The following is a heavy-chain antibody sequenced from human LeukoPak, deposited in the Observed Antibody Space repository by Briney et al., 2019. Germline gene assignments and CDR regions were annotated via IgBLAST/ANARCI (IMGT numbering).Heavy chain of an antibody. J-gene: IGHJ5*02. D-gene: IGHD2-2*02. CDR2: IIPIFGTA. Sequence: SVKVSCKAPGGTFSSYAISWVRQAPGQGLEWMGGIIPIFGTANYAQKFQGRVTITADESTSTAYMELSSLRSEDTAVYYCARDDHCSSTSCYSWFDPWGQGTLVTVSS. CDR3: ARDDHCSSTSCYSWFDP. V-gene: IGHV1-69*13. CDR1: GGTFSSYA.